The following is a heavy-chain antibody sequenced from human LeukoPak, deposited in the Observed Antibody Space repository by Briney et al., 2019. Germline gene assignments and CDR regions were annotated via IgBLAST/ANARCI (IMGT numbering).Heavy chain of an antibody. CDR1: GFNFRGYA. Sequence: GGSLRLSCAASGFNFRGYAMSWVRQAPGKGLEWVSAISGSGGRAHYADSVRGRFTISRDNSKNTLYLQMNSLRAEDTAVYYCAKVVATEGFDYWGQGTLVTVSS. V-gene: IGHV3-23*01. CDR3: AKVVATEGFDY. D-gene: IGHD5-12*01. CDR2: ISGSGGRA. J-gene: IGHJ4*02.